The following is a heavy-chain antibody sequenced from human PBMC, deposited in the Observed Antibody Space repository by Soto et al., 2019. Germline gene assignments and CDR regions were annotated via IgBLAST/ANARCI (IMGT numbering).Heavy chain of an antibody. D-gene: IGHD6-6*01. CDR2: ISQSGNT. J-gene: IGHJ4*02. V-gene: IGHV4-34*01. Sequence: ADTLSLTCAIYSGSFICYYWSWIRQPPGKGLEWIGEISQSGNTKYSPSLKSRVSISIDTSKKQFSLNLASVSAADTAVYYCARAPKVTGSSQTRPDFWGQGTLVTVSS. CDR1: SGSFICYY. CDR3: ARAPKVTGSSQTRPDF.